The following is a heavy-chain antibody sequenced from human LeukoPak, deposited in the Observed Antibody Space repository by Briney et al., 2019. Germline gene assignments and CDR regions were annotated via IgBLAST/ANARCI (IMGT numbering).Heavy chain of an antibody. D-gene: IGHD6-13*01. J-gene: IGHJ4*02. Sequence: PGGSLRLSCAASGFTFSSYWMSWVRQAPGKGLEWVANIKQDGSEKYYVDSVKGRFTISRDNAKNSLYLQMNSLRAEDTAVYYCARPIYPYSSSWPLDYWGQGTLVTVSS. V-gene: IGHV3-7*01. CDR3: ARPIYPYSSSWPLDY. CDR2: IKQDGSEK. CDR1: GFTFSSYW.